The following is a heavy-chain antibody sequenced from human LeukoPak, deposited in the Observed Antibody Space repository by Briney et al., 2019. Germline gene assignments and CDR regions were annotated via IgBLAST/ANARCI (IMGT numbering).Heavy chain of an antibody. Sequence: SVKVSCKASGGTFSSYAISWVRQAPGQGLEWMAGIIPIFGTANYAQKFQGRVTITADEPTSTAYMELSSLRSEDTAVYYCARGRVQLWLSDYYYYMDVWGKGTTVTVSS. D-gene: IGHD5-18*01. CDR2: IIPIFGTA. CDR3: ARGRVQLWLSDYYYYMDV. V-gene: IGHV1-69*01. J-gene: IGHJ6*03. CDR1: GGTFSSYA.